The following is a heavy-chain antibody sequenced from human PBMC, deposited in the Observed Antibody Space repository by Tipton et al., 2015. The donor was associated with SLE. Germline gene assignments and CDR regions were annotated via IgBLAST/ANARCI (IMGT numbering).Heavy chain of an antibody. D-gene: IGHD6-13*01. J-gene: IGHJ4*02. CDR3: ARGFRGGNSSSWYGLYRDARSPYFDY. V-gene: IGHV4-34*01. Sequence: TLSLTCAVYGGSFSGYYWSWIRQPPGKGLEWIGEINHSGSTNYNPSLKSRVTISVDTSKNQFSLKLSSVTAAGTAVYYCARGFRGGNSSSWYGLYRDARSPYFDYWGQGTLVTVSS. CDR1: GGSFSGYY. CDR2: INHSGST.